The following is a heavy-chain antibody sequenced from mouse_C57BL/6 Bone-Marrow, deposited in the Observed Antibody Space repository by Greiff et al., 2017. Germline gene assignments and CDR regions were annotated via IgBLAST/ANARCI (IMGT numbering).Heavy chain of an antibody. V-gene: IGHV5-9*01. CDR1: GFTFSSYT. CDR3: ARHEGLWGGYYGWYFDV. CDR2: ISGGGGNS. D-gene: IGHD2-3*01. J-gene: IGHJ1*03. Sequence: EVMLVESGGGLVKPGGSLKLSCAASGFTFSSYTLSWVRQTPEKRLEWVATISGGGGNSYYPDSVKGRFTISSVHAKNTVYLQMSSLRSEDAALYYCARHEGLWGGYYGWYFDVWGTGTTVTVSS.